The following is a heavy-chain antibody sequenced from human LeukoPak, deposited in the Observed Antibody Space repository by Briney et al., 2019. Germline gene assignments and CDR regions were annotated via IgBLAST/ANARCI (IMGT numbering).Heavy chain of an antibody. CDR3: ARARVPYAYYFDY. Sequence: PSETLSLTCTVSGGSISPYYWSWIRQTPGKGLEWIGYIFYSGSTNYNPSLKSRVTISVDTSKNQFSLKLTSVTPADTAVYHCARARVPYAYYFDYWGQGTLVTVSS. J-gene: IGHJ4*02. CDR2: IFYSGST. V-gene: IGHV4-59*01. D-gene: IGHD2-2*01. CDR1: GGSISPYY.